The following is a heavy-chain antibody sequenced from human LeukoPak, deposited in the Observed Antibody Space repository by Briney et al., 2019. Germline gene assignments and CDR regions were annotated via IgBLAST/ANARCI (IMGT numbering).Heavy chain of an antibody. CDR3: ARNGYSSSWYRN. CDR2: IYSGGST. D-gene: IGHD6-13*01. Sequence: GGSLRLSSAASGFTVSSNYMSWVHQAPGKGLEWVSVIYSGGSTYYADSVKGRFTISRDNSKNTLYLQMNSLRAEDTAVYYCARNGYSSSWYRNWGQGTLVTVSS. CDR1: GFTVSSNY. V-gene: IGHV3-53*01. J-gene: IGHJ4*02.